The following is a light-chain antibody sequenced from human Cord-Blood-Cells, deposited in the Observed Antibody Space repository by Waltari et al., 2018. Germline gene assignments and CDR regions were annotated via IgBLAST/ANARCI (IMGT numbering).Light chain of an antibody. Sequence: DIQMTQSPSSLSASVGDRVTITCRASQSISSYLNWYQQKPGKAPKLLIYAAYSVQSGVPSRFSGSGSGTEFTLTISSLQPEDFATYYCQQSYSTPYTFGQGTKREIK. CDR3: QQSYSTPYT. J-gene: IGKJ2*01. V-gene: IGKV1-39*01. CDR2: AAY. CDR1: QSISSY.